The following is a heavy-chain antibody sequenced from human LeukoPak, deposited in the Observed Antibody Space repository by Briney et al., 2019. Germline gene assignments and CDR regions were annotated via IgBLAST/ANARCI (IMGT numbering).Heavy chain of an antibody. CDR3: ARDGFYCSSTSCYVIDY. D-gene: IGHD2-2*01. J-gene: IGHJ4*02. CDR2: IIPIFGTA. V-gene: IGHV1-69*06. CDR1: GGTFSSYA. Sequence: SVKVSCKASGGTFSSYAISWVRQAPGQGLEWMGGIIPIFGTANYAQKFQGRVTITADKSTSTAYMELSSLRSEDTAVYYCARDGFYCSSTSCYVIDYWGQGTLVTVSS.